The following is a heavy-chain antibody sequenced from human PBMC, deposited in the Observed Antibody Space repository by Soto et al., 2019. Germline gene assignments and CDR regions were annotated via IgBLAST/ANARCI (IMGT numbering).Heavy chain of an antibody. V-gene: IGHV3-23*01. Sequence: GGSLRLWCGAAGCTFSSYAVSWVLQAPGKGLEWVSAISGSGGSKYSADSVKGRFTISRDNSKNTLYLQMHSLRAEDTAVYYCARERVPGPQQRADGWFDPWGQGPLVTDSS. D-gene: IGHD6-13*01. CDR2: ISGSGGSK. CDR3: ARERVPGPQQRADGWFDP. J-gene: IGHJ5*02. CDR1: GCTFSSYA.